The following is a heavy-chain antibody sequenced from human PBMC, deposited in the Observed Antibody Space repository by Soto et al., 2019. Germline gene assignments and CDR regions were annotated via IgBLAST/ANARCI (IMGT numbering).Heavy chain of an antibody. CDR3: ARGAFWSGYRYYYYYYGMDV. CDR1: GFTFSSYG. CDR2: IWYDGSNK. Sequence: GGSLRLSCAASGFTFSSYGMHWVRQAPGKGLEWVAVIWYDGSNKYYADSVKGRFTISRDNSKNTLYLQMNSLRAEDTAVYYCARGAFWSGYRYYYYYYGMDVWSQGTTVTVSS. D-gene: IGHD3-3*01. J-gene: IGHJ6*02. V-gene: IGHV3-33*01.